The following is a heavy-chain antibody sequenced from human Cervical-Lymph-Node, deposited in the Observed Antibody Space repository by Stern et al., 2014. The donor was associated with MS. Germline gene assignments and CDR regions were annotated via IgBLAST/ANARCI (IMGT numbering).Heavy chain of an antibody. J-gene: IGHJ4*02. CDR3: ARDRHDLGYCSGGSCYLPDY. Sequence: VQLEESGGGVVQPGRSLRLSCAASGFTFSSYGMHWVRQAPGKWLEWVAVIWYDGSNTYYADSVKGRFTISRDNSKNTLYLQMNSLRAEDTAVYYCARDRHDLGYCSGGSCYLPDYWGQGTLVTVSS. V-gene: IGHV3-33*01. D-gene: IGHD2-15*01. CDR1: GFTFSSYG. CDR2: IWYDGSNT.